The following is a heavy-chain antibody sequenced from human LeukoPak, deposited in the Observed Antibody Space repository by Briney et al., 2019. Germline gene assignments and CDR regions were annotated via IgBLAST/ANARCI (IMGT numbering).Heavy chain of an antibody. J-gene: IGHJ4*02. CDR2: ISGSGGSI. V-gene: IGHV3-23*01. D-gene: IGHD3-22*01. CDR3: AKGHQDYYDSSGYSFFDY. CDR1: GFTFSSYA. Sequence: GGSLRLSCAASGFTFSSYAMSWVRQAPGKGLEWVSGISGSGGSIYYADSVKGRFTISRDNSKNTLYLQMNSLRAEDTAVYYCAKGHQDYYDSSGYSFFDYWGQGTLVTVSS.